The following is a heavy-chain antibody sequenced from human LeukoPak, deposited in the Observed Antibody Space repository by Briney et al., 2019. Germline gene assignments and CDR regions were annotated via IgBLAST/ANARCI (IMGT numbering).Heavy chain of an antibody. CDR2: ISSSSSTI. V-gene: IGHV3-48*01. Sequence: GGSLRLSCAASGFTFSSYSMNWVRQAPGKGLEWVSYISSSSSTIYYADSVKGRFTISRDNAKNSLYLQMNSLRAEDTAVYYCARLATLSTVAARGRSWFDAGGQGTLVTVSS. CDR1: GFTFSSYS. CDR3: ARLATLSTVAARGRSWFDA. J-gene: IGHJ5*02. D-gene: IGHD3-9*01.